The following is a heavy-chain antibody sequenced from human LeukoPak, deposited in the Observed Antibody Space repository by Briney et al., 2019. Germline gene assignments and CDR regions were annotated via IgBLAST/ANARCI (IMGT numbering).Heavy chain of an antibody. Sequence: ASVTVSCKASGYTFTSYGISWVRQAPGQGLEWMGWISAYNGNTNYAQKLQGRVTMTTDTSTTTAYMELRSLRSDDTAVYYCARGGRYCSGSNCYSFDYWGQGTLVTVSS. CDR1: GYTFTSYG. D-gene: IGHD2-15*01. J-gene: IGHJ4*02. CDR2: ISAYNGNT. CDR3: ARGGRYCSGSNCYSFDY. V-gene: IGHV1-18*01.